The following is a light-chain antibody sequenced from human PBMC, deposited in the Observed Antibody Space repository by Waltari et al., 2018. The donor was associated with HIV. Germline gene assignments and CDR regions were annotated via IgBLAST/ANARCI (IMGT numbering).Light chain of an antibody. Sequence: QSALTQPASVSGSPGQSITISCAGPTSDVGGYNSVSWYHQHPAKAPNLVILNVSNGPAGVAKLFSGPKSGNTAALTISGRQAEYRGYYDCSSYPDSDTVVFGVGTKVTVL. V-gene: IGLV2-14*01. CDR1: TSDVGGYNS. CDR2: NVS. J-gene: IGLJ2*01. CDR3: SSYPDSDTVV.